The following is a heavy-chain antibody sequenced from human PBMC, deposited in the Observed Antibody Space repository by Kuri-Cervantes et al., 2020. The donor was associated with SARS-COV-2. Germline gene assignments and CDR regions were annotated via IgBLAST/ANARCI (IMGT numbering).Heavy chain of an antibody. CDR2: ISSSSYI. V-gene: IGHV3-21*01. D-gene: IGHD5-24*01. Sequence: GESLKISCAASGFTFSSYSMNWVRQAPGKGLEWVSSISSSSYIYYADSVKGRFTISRDNAKNSLYLQMNRLRAEDTAVYYCARAGRWLQSTPFDYWGQGTLVTVSS. J-gene: IGHJ4*02. CDR1: GFTFSSYS. CDR3: ARAGRWLQSTPFDY.